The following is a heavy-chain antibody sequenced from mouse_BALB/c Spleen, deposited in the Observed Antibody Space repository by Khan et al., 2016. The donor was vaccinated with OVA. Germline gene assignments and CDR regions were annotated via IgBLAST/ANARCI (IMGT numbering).Heavy chain of an antibody. Sequence: QVQLKESGPGLVAPSQSLSITCTVSGFSLTDYGVSWIRQPPEKGLEWLAVIWGGGSTYYNSALKSRLSISKDTSKSQVFLKMNSLQTDDTAMYYCAKGVWSYYFALDYWGQGTSVTVSS. CDR2: IWGGGST. V-gene: IGHV2-6-5*01. CDR1: GFSLTDYG. D-gene: IGHD2-10*02. J-gene: IGHJ4*01. CDR3: AKGVWSYYFALDY.